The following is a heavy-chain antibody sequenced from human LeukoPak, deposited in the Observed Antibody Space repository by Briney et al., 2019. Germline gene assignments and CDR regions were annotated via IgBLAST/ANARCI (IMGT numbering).Heavy chain of an antibody. D-gene: IGHD1-26*01. CDR3: ARNAGSYFEFAP. CDR1: GYTFSTYG. Sequence: ASVKVSCKTSGYTFSTYGLSWVRQAPGQGLEWMGWISGNSGKTHYAQKFQDRVSLTTDTSSTTAFMELRSLRSDDTAMYYCARNAGSYFEFAPWGQGTLVTVSS. CDR2: ISGNSGKT. J-gene: IGHJ5*02. V-gene: IGHV1-18*01.